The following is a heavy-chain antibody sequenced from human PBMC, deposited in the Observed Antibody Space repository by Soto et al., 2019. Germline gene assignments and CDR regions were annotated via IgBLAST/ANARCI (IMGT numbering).Heavy chain of an antibody. CDR1: GFTLSSYV. CDR2: ISGSGGST. Sequence: GGSLRLSCAVSGFTLSSYVMSWVRQAPGKGLEWVSGISGSGGSTYYADSVKGRFTISRDNSKNTLYLQMNSLRAEDTAVYYCATLKGDYYDSTGAFDIWGQGTMVTVSS. D-gene: IGHD3-22*01. V-gene: IGHV3-23*01. J-gene: IGHJ3*02. CDR3: ATLKGDYYDSTGAFDI.